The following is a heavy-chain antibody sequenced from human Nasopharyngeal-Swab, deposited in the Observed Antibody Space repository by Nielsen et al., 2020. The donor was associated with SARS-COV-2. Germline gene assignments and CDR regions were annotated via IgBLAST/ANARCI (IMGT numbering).Heavy chain of an antibody. CDR2: IYSGGST. Sequence: GASLQISCADSGFTVSSNYMSWVRQAPGKGLEWVSVIYSGGSTYYADSVKGRFTISRDNSKNTLYLQMNSLRAEDTAVYYCARGSFDYYYGMDVWGQGTTVTVSS. CDR1: GFTVSSNY. CDR3: ARGSFDYYYGMDV. J-gene: IGHJ6*02. V-gene: IGHV3-53*01.